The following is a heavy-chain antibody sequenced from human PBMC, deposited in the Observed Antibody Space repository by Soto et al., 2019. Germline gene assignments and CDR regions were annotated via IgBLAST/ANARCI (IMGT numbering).Heavy chain of an antibody. CDR1: GFSLTTTSMG. Sequence: QITLKESGSPLVRPAQTLTLTCAFSGFSLTTTSMGVAWIRQPPGKALEWLALIYWDDDQRYSPSLKDRLTTTKDTSRSRVVMTISNMNPEDTGTCVCAHAGDYDLLSFNHWGPGTLVTVSS. J-gene: IGHJ4*02. D-gene: IGHD4-17*01. CDR2: IYWDDDQ. V-gene: IGHV2-5*02. CDR3: AHAGDYDLLSFNH.